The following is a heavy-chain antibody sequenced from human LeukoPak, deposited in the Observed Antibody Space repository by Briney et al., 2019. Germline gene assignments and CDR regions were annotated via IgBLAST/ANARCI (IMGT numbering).Heavy chain of an antibody. V-gene: IGHV4-39*01. CDR3: ARQGGDYGSEYFQH. CDR2: IYYSGST. CDR1: GGSISSSSYY. J-gene: IGHJ1*01. D-gene: IGHD4-17*01. Sequence: SETLSLTCTVSGGSISSSSYYWGWIRQPPGKGLEWIGSIYYSGSTYYNPSLKSRVTISVDTSKNQFSLKLSSLTAADTAVYYCARQGGDYGSEYFQHWGQGTLVTVSS.